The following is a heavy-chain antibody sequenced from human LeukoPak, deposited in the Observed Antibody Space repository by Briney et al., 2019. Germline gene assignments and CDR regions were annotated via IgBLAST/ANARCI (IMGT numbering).Heavy chain of an antibody. J-gene: IGHJ4*02. D-gene: IGHD2/OR15-2a*01. CDR1: GASVSSSH. V-gene: IGHV4-59*02. CDR2: LSYTGKT. Sequence: SETLSLACVVSGASVSSSHWNWIRQLPGKGLEWIGCLSYTGKTDYNPSLTSRVTISLDTSKNQVSLKLRSVTAADTAVYYCSEGYFEPFDHWGQGTLVTVSS. CDR3: SEGYFEPFDH.